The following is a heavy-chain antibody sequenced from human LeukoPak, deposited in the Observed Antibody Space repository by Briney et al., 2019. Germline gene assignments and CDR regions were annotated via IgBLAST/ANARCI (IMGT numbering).Heavy chain of an antibody. CDR3: ARRGRDNWFDP. V-gene: IGHV1-2*02. D-gene: IGHD3-10*01. J-gene: IGHJ5*02. Sequence: DSVKGTCKSCGYTFTGYYMHWVRQPTGQELEWMGWINPNSGGTNYAKKFQGRVTMTRATSISTAYMELSRLRSDDTAVYYCARRGRDNWFDPWGQGTLVTVSS. CDR1: GYTFTGYY. CDR2: INPNSGGT.